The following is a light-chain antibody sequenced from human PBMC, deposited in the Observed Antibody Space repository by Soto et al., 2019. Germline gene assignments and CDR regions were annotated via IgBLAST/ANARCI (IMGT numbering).Light chain of an antibody. CDR1: QSVSSN. Sequence: EIVLTQAPATLSLSPGERATLSCRASQSVSSNLAWYQQKPGQAPRLLIYDASNRATGISDRFSGSGSGRDFTLSISSLEPEDNAAYYCQQRSSWPPTFGQGTKVEIK. CDR2: DAS. CDR3: QQRSSWPPT. V-gene: IGKV3-11*02. J-gene: IGKJ1*01.